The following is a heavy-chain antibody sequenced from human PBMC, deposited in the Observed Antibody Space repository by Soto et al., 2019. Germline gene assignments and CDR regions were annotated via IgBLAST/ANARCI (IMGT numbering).Heavy chain of an antibody. CDR3: ARRGKHLVLSDFWFDP. J-gene: IGHJ5*02. V-gene: IGHV1-8*01. CDR2: MNPNSGNT. CDR1: GYTFTSYD. D-gene: IGHD6-6*01. Sequence: QVQLVQSGAEVKKPGASVKVSCKASGYTFTSYDINWVRQATGLGLEWMGWMNPNSGNTGYAQKFQGRVTMTRNTSISTAYMELSSLRSEDTAEYYCARRGKHLVLSDFWFDPWGQGTLVTVSS.